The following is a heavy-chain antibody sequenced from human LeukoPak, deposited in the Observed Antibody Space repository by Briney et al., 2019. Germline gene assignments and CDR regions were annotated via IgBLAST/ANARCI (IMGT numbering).Heavy chain of an antibody. CDR3: ARDSNLGYSYGRYYYYYMDV. CDR2: IYTSGST. CDR1: GGSISSYY. Sequence: PSETLSLTCTVSGGSISSYYWSWIRQPAGKGLEWIGRIYTSGSTNYNPSLKSRVTMSVDTSKNQFSLKLSSVTAPDTAVYYCARDSNLGYSYGRYYYYYMDVWGKGTTVTVSS. J-gene: IGHJ6*03. V-gene: IGHV4-4*07. D-gene: IGHD5-18*01.